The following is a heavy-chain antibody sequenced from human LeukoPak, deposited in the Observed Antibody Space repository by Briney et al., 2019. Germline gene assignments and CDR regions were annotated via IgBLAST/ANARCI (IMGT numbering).Heavy chain of an antibody. J-gene: IGHJ5*02. V-gene: IGHV6-1*01. CDR2: TYYRSKWYN. D-gene: IGHD2-15*01. Sequence: SQTLSLTCAISGDSVSSNSAAWNWIRQSPSRGLEWLGRTYYRSKWYNDYAVSVKSRITINPDTSKKQFSLQLNSVTPEDTAVYYCARGLLHCSGGSCYSVGKYNWFDPWGQGTLVTVSS. CDR3: ARGLLHCSGGSCYSVGKYNWFDP. CDR1: GDSVSSNSAA.